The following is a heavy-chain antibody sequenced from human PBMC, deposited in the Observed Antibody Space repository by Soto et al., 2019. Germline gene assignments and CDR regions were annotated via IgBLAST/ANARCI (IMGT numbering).Heavy chain of an antibody. V-gene: IGHV3-48*03. D-gene: IGHD2-2*01. CDR1: RFTFSTYE. CDR3: VRYCSTTLCNGVATRTFDY. J-gene: IGHJ4*02. CDR2: ISTSGSTV. Sequence: GGSLRLSCAASRFTFSTYEMNWVRQAPGKGLEWVSYISTSGSTVYYADSVKGRFTISRDNTRNSLYLQMNSLRDEDTALYYCVRYCSTTLCNGVATRTFDYWGQGTLVTISS.